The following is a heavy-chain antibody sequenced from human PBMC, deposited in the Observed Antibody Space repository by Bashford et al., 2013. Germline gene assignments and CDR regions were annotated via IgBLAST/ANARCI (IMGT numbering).Heavy chain of an antibody. D-gene: IGHD4-11*01. J-gene: IGHJ6*02. CDR2: INRPGTT. Sequence: SETLSLTCDVSGGSFSDYYWSWIRQSPGKGLEWIGEINRPGTTYYNPSLKSRVTISVDTSKNQFSLKLSSVTAADTAVYYCARDLLDYSNQLYGMDVWGQGTTVTVSS. CDR3: ARDLLDYSNQLYGMDV. CDR1: GGSFSDYY. V-gene: IGHV4-34*01.